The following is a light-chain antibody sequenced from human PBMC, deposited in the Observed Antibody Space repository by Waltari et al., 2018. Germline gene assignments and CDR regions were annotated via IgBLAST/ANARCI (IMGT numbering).Light chain of an antibody. CDR1: QNVKSNE. CDR2: DTS. J-gene: IGKJ4*01. Sequence: EIVLTQSPGTLSLSPGDRATLSCRASQNVKSNELAWYQQKPGQAPRILIYDTSSRATGVPDRFSGSESGTDFIRTISRLEAEDVVLYYCQQYGTPLTFGGGTKVEIK. CDR3: QQYGTPLT. V-gene: IGKV3-20*01.